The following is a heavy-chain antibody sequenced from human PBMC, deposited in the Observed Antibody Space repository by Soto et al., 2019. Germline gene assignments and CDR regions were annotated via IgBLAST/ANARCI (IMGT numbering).Heavy chain of an antibody. V-gene: IGHV4-59*01. CDR3: ARVHCSGGSCLKHNWFDP. D-gene: IGHD2-15*01. CDR1: GGSISSYY. Sequence: PSETLSLTCTVSGGSISSYYWSWIRQPPGKGLEWIGYIYYSGSTNYNPSLKSRVTISVDTSKNQFSLKLSSVTAADTAVYYCARVHCSGGSCLKHNWFDPWGQGTLVTVSS. J-gene: IGHJ5*02. CDR2: IYYSGST.